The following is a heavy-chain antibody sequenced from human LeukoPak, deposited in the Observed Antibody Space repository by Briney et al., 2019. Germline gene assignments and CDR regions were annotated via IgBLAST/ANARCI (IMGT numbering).Heavy chain of an antibody. CDR2: IKQDGSEK. J-gene: IGHJ6*03. Sequence: GGSLRLSCAASGFTFSSYWMSWVRQAPGKGLEWVANIKQDGSEKYYVDSVKGRFTISRGNAKNSLYLQMNSLRAEDTAVYYCARAGSSSPRSGGYYYYYMDVWGKGTTVTVSS. CDR3: ARAGSSSPRSGGYYYYYMDV. D-gene: IGHD6-6*01. V-gene: IGHV3-7*01. CDR1: GFTFSSYW.